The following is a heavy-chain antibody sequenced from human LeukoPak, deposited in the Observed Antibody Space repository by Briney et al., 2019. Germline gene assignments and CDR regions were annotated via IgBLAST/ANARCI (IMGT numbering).Heavy chain of an antibody. CDR3: ARVQQYDKFDY. CDR1: GFTFDDYD. Sequence: GGSLRLSCAASGFTFDDYDLNWVRQAPGKGLEWVSGISWNGRNTAYAESLKGRFTIPRDNAKNSLYLQMNSLGAEDTAFYYCARVQQYDKFDYWGQGTLVTVSS. V-gene: IGHV3-20*04. D-gene: IGHD3-22*01. CDR2: ISWNGRNT. J-gene: IGHJ4*02.